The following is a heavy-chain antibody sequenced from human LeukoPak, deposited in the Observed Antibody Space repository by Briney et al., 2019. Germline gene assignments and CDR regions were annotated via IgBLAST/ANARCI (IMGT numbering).Heavy chain of an antibody. V-gene: IGHV3-23*01. CDR3: ARDSGGSCYHP. J-gene: IGHJ5*02. D-gene: IGHD2-15*01. Sequence: GGSLRLSCAASGFTFTNYAMSWVRQTPGKGLEWVSTTTGSTAATYHADSVKGRFTVSRDNAKNSLYLQMNSLRAEDTAVYYCARDSGGSCYHPWGQGTLVTVSS. CDR1: GFTFTNYA. CDR2: TTGSTAAT.